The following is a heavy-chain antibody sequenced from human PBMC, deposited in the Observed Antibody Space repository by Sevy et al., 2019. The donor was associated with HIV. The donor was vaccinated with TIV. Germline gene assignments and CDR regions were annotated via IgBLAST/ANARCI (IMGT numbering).Heavy chain of an antibody. CDR3: ARVVVVAAYYYGMDV. J-gene: IGHJ6*02. CDR2: IYYSGST. Sequence: SETLSLTCTVSGGSVSSGSYYWSWIRQPPGKGLEWIGYIYYSGSTNYNPSLKSRVTISVDTSKNQFSLKLSSVTAADTAVYYCARVVVVAAYYYGMDVWGQGTTVNVSS. D-gene: IGHD2-15*01. V-gene: IGHV4-61*01. CDR1: GGSVSSGSYY.